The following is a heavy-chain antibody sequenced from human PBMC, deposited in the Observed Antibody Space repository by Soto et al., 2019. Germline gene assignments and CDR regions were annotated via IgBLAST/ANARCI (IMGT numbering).Heavy chain of an antibody. J-gene: IGHJ4*02. CDR2: INPMFNST. CDR3: ARQIFAADY. Sequence: QVQLVQSGAEVKKPGSSVKVSCEAPGGTFDHAAITWVRQAPGQGLEWMGGINPMFNSTHYAQKFQGRVTITADAATSTAFMELRRLRSDDTAVYYCARQIFAADYWGQGTLSIVSS. D-gene: IGHD3-9*01. CDR1: GGTFDHAA. V-gene: IGHV1-69*01.